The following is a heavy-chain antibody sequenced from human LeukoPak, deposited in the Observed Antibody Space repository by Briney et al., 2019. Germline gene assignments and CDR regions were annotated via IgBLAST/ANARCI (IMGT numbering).Heavy chain of an antibody. CDR3: ATLNWPHGV. J-gene: IGHJ6*04. CDR2: IWYDGSNK. D-gene: IGHD5-24*01. CDR1: GFTFSSYG. Sequence: WSLRLSCAASGFTFSSYGMHWVRQAPGKGLEWVAVIWYDGSNKYYADSVKGRFTISRDNSKNTLYPQMNSLRAEDTAVYYCATLNWPHGVWGKGTTVTVSS. V-gene: IGHV3-33*01.